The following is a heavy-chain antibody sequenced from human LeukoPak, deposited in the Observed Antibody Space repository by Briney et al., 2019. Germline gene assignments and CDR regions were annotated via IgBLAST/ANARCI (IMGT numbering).Heavy chain of an antibody. Sequence: GGSLRLSCAASGFTFSSYAMSWVRQAPGKGLEWVSAISGSGGSTYYADSVKGRFTISRDNSKNTLYLQMNSLRAKDTAVYYCAKGLSGTDAFDIWGQGTMVTVSS. CDR3: AKGLSGTDAFDI. CDR2: ISGSGGST. CDR1: GFTFSSYA. D-gene: IGHD3-9*01. V-gene: IGHV3-23*01. J-gene: IGHJ3*02.